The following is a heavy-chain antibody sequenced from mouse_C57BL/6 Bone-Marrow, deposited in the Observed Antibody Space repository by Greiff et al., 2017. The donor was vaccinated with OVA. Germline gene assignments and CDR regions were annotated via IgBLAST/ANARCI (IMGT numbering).Heavy chain of an antibody. CDR3: ARDSNPMDY. CDR2: INYDGSST. V-gene: IGHV5-16*01. D-gene: IGHD2-5*01. J-gene: IGHJ4*01. Sequence: EVQVVESEGGLVQPGSSMKLSCTASGFTFSDYYMAWVRQVPEKGLEWVANINYDGSSTYYLDSLKSRFIISRDNAKNILYLQMSSLKSEDTATYYCARDSNPMDYWGQGTSVTVSS. CDR1: GFTFSDYY.